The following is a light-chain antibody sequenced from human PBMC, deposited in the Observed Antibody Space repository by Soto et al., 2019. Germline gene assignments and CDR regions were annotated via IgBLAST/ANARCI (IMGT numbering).Light chain of an antibody. J-gene: IGLJ2*01. CDR2: EGS. V-gene: IGLV2-23*03. Sequence: QSALTQPASVSGSPGQSITISCTGTSSVVGSYNLVSWYQQHPGKAPKLMIYEGSKRPSGFSNRFSGSKSGNTASLTISGLQAEDEADYYCCSYAGSSTFGVVFGGGTKLTVL. CDR1: SSVVGSYNL. CDR3: CSYAGSSTFGVV.